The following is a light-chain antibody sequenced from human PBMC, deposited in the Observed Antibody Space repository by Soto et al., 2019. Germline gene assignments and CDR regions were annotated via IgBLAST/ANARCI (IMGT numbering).Light chain of an antibody. CDR1: QSVTTN. V-gene: IGKV3-15*01. J-gene: IGKJ1*01. Sequence: EIVMTQSPATLSVSPGERVTFSCRASQSVTTNLAWYQHKPGQAPRLLISGASTGATGIPARFSGSGSGTEFTLTINSLQSEDFAVYYCQQYGGSLQTFGQGTKVDIK. CDR3: QQYGGSLQT. CDR2: GAS.